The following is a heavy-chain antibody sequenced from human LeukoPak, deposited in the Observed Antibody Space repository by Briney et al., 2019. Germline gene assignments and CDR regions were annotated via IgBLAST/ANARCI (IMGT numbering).Heavy chain of an antibody. J-gene: IGHJ4*02. CDR2: INTNTGNP. D-gene: IGHD3-3*01. Sequence: GASVKVSCKASGYTFTSYAMNWVRQAPGQGLEWMGWINTNTGNPTYAQGFTGRFVFSLDTSVSTAYLQISSLKAEDTAVYYCARGERVYYDFWSGYYTADYWGQGTLVTVSS. CDR1: GYTFTSYA. V-gene: IGHV7-4-1*02. CDR3: ARGERVYYDFWSGYYTADY.